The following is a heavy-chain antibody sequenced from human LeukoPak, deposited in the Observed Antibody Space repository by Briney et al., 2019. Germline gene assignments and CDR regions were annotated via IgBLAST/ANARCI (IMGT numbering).Heavy chain of an antibody. J-gene: IGHJ6*02. CDR3: AKDIIACSSTSCYYYYGMDV. V-gene: IGHV3-9*01. Sequence: PGRSLRLSCAACGFTFDDYAMHWVRQAPGKGLEWVSGISWNSGSIGYADSVKGRFTISRDNAKNSLYLQMNSLRAEDTALYYCAKDIIACSSTSCYYYYGMDVWGQGTTVTVSS. CDR2: ISWNSGSI. CDR1: GFTFDDYA. D-gene: IGHD2-2*01.